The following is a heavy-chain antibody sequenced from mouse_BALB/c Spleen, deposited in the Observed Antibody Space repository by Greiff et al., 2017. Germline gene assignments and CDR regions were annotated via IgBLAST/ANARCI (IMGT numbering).Heavy chain of an antibody. CDR1: GFTFSSYA. CDR3: ARRDGNFLFAY. J-gene: IGHJ3*01. Sequence: EVKLVESGGGLVKPGGSLKLSCAASGFTFSSYAMSWVRQTPEKRLEWVATISDGGSYTYYPDSVKGRFTISRDNAKNNLYLQMSSLKSEDTAMYYCARRDGNFLFAYWGQGTLVTVSA. V-gene: IGHV5-9-2*01. CDR2: ISDGGSYT. D-gene: IGHD2-1*01.